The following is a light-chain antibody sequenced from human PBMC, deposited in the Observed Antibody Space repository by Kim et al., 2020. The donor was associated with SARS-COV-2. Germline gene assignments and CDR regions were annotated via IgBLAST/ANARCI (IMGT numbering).Light chain of an antibody. V-gene: IGLV3-1*01. CDR1: KVAEKH. CDR3: QAWDSNAGV. Sequence: VSPGQAATINCSGHKVAEKHVSWYQQKPGQSPVLVIYQDNKRPSGIPERFSGSNSGNTATLTVSGTQVMDEADYYCQAWDSNAGVFGGGTQLTVL. J-gene: IGLJ3*02. CDR2: QDN.